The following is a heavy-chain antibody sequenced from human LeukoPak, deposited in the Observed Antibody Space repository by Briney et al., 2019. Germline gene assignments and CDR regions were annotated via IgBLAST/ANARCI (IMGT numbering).Heavy chain of an antibody. D-gene: IGHD1-26*01. V-gene: IGHV1-18*01. CDR1: GYTFTSYG. CDR3: ARDFKESVGATPSTFDY. J-gene: IGHJ4*02. Sequence: ASVKVSCKASGYTFTSYGISWVRQAPGQGLEWMGWISAYNGNINYAQKVQGRVTMTTDTSTSTAYMELRSLRSDDTAVYYCARDFKESVGATPSTFDYWGQGTLVTVSS. CDR2: ISAYNGNI.